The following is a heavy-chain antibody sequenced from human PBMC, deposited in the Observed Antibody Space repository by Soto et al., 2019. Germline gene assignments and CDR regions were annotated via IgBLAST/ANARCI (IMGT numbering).Heavy chain of an antibody. CDR1: GGSINSGGYY. CDR2: IFSRGST. V-gene: IGHV4-31*03. J-gene: IGHJ4*02. D-gene: IGHD6-13*01. Sequence: QVQLQESGPGLVKPSQTLSLICTVSGGSINSGGYYWTWIRPHPGQGLEWIGYIFSRGSTYYNPFLRSRVTISADTSENQFSLNLSSVTAADTAVYFCARGYRQSGDSSSWVFDYWGQGTLVNVSS. CDR3: ARGYRQSGDSSSWVFDY.